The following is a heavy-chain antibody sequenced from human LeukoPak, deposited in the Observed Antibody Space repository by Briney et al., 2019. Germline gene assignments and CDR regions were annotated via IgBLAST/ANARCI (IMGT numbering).Heavy chain of an antibody. V-gene: IGHV3-23*01. D-gene: IGHD1-1*01. J-gene: IGHJ6*03. CDR3: AKEYGYDYNYFYSMDV. CDR2: TVGGRPDT. Sequence: GGSLRLSCEASGFTFNNYAMSWVRQTPGKGLEWVAATVGGRPDTYHADSVKGRFTISRDNSKNTVYLQMNSLRAEDTAVYFCAKEYGYDYNYFYSMDVWGKGTTVTISS. CDR1: GFTFNNYA.